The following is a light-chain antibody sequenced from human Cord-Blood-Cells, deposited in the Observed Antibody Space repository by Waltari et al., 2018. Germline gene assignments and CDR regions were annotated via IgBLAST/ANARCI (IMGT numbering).Light chain of an antibody. V-gene: IGKV3-20*01. Sequence: DIVLTLSPGTLSLSPGERATLSCRASQSVSSSYLAWYQQKPGQAPRLLIYGASSRATGIPDRFSGSGSGTDFTLTISRLEPEDFAVYYCQQYGSSPTFGQGTKLEIK. CDR1: QSVSSSY. CDR2: GAS. CDR3: QQYGSSPT. J-gene: IGKJ2*01.